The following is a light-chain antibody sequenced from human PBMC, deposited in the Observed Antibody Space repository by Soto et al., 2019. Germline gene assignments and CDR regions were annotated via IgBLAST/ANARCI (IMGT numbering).Light chain of an antibody. CDR3: RQYGSSPSYT. CDR1: QSVSSSSY. V-gene: IGKV3-20*01. CDR2: GAY. Sequence: EIVLTQSPGTLSLSPGERATLSCRASQSVSSSSYLAWYQQKPGQAPRLLIYGAYSRATGIPDRFSGSGSATDFTLPISRLEPEDFAVYYCRQYGSSPSYTFGQGTKVEIK. J-gene: IGKJ2*01.